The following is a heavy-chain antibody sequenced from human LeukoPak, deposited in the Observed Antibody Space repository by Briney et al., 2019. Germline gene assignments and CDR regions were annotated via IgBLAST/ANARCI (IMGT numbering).Heavy chain of an antibody. J-gene: IGHJ4*02. CDR3: ARGCSVGD. Sequence: PGGSLTLSCAVSGITLSNYGMSWVRQAPGKGLEWVAGISGSGGSTNYADSVKGRFTISRDNAKNSLDLQMNSLRAEGTAVYYCARGCSVGDWGQGTLVTVSS. D-gene: IGHD1-26*01. CDR2: ISGSGGST. V-gene: IGHV3-23*01. CDR1: GITLSNYG.